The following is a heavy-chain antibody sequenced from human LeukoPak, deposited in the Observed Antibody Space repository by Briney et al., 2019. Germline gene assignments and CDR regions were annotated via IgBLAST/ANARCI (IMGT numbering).Heavy chain of an antibody. Sequence: GASLQISCQASGYIFTNYWIGWVRQLPGKGLEWIAVILPGDSRTTYNPSFPGSVTLSADTSTNTACLQWSRLKASDTALYYCSYRMLVSPRFGPWGQGTLVTVPS. D-gene: IGHD3-10*02. CDR1: GYIFTNYW. CDR2: ILPGDSRT. V-gene: IGHV5-51*01. CDR3: SYRMLVSPRFGP. J-gene: IGHJ5*02.